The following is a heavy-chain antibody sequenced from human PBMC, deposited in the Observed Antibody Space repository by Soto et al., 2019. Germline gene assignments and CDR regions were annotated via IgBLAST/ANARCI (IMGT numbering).Heavy chain of an antibody. D-gene: IGHD6-13*01. CDR1: GFSLSTSGVG. V-gene: IGHV2-5*02. J-gene: IGHJ3*02. Sequence: SGPTLVNPTQTLTLTCTFSGFSLSTSGVGVGWIRQPPGKALEWLALIYWDDDKRYSPSLKSRLTITKDTSKNQVVLTMTNMDPVDTATYYCARVRAYSSSWYAFSFDIWGQGTMVT. CDR2: IYWDDDK. CDR3: ARVRAYSSSWYAFSFDI.